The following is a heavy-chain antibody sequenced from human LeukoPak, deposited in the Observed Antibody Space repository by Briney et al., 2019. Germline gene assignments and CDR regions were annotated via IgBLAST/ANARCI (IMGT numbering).Heavy chain of an antibody. CDR3: ARSKAGTRYRLEAWFDP. D-gene: IGHD6-19*01. Sequence: GSLRLSCAASGFTFSNYAMSWVRQAPGKGLEWIGEINHSGSTNYNPSLKSRVTISVDTSKNQFSLKLSSVTAADTAVYYCARSKAGTRYRLEAWFDPWGQGTLVTVSS. CDR1: GFTFSNYA. J-gene: IGHJ5*02. CDR2: INHSGST. V-gene: IGHV4-34*01.